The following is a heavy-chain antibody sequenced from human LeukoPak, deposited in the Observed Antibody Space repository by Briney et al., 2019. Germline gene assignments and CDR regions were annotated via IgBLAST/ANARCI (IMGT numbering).Heavy chain of an antibody. D-gene: IGHD3-22*01. CDR3: VRDDDRSDNGLDY. CDR2: ILLDRSKE. Sequence: PGGSLRHSRVASGFTFSRYGMHWVRQAPGKGLEWVAVILLDRSKELYTDSVKARFTISRDNSKTMLYLPMNSLSAEDTAVYFCVRDDDRSDNGLDYWGQGTLVTVSS. V-gene: IGHV3-33*01. J-gene: IGHJ4*02. CDR1: GFTFSRYG.